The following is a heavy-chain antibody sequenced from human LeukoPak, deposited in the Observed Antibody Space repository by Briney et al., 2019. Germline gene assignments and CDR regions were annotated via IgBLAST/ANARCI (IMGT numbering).Heavy chain of an antibody. Sequence: SLRLSCAASGFTFDDYAMHWVRQAPGKGLEWVSGISWNSGSIGYADSVKGRFTISRDNAKNSLYLQMNSLRAEDTALYYCASQGPIDAFDIWGQGTMVTVSS. CDR2: ISWNSGSI. CDR3: ASQGPIDAFDI. J-gene: IGHJ3*02. CDR1: GFTFDDYA. V-gene: IGHV3-9*01.